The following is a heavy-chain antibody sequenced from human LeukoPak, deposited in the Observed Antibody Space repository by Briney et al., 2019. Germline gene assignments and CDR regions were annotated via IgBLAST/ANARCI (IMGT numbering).Heavy chain of an antibody. V-gene: IGHV4-39*01. CDR1: GGSMSSSTYY. CDR2: MYYSGST. D-gene: IGHD6-13*01. CDR3: AGSSSWYYFDY. Sequence: SETLSLTCTVSGGSMSSSTYYWGWIRQPPGKGLEWIGSMYYSGSTNYNPSLNSRVTISEDKSKNQFSLKLSSVTAADTAVYYCAGSSSWYYFDYWGQGTLVTVSS. J-gene: IGHJ4*02.